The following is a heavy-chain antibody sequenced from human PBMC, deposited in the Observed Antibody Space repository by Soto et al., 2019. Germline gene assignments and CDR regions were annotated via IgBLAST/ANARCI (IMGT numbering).Heavy chain of an antibody. J-gene: IGHJ6*03. CDR3: ARGAIVVVPADSEDYYYYYYMDV. Sequence: SETLSLTCTVSGGSISSSSYYWGWIRQPPGKGMEWIGEIYHSGSTNYNPSLKSRVTISVDKSKNQFSLKLSSVTAADTAVYYCARGAIVVVPADSEDYYYYYYMDVWGKGTTVTVSS. D-gene: IGHD2-2*01. CDR2: IYHSGST. CDR1: GGSISSSSYY. V-gene: IGHV4-39*07.